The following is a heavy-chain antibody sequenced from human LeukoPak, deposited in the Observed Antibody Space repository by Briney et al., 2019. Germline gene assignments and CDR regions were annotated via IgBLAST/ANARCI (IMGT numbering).Heavy chain of an antibody. Sequence: ASVKVSCKASGYTFTGYYMHWLRQAPGQGLEWMGWINPNSGGTNYAQKFQGRVTMTRDTSISTAYMELSRLRSDDTAVYYCARELRFLEWLLIDYWGQGTLVTVSS. CDR1: GYTFTGYY. CDR2: INPNSGGT. J-gene: IGHJ4*02. D-gene: IGHD3-3*01. CDR3: ARELRFLEWLLIDY. V-gene: IGHV1-2*02.